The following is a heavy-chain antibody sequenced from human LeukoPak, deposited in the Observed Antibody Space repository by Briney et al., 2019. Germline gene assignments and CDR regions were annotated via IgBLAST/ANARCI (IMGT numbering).Heavy chain of an antibody. CDR1: GCTFTSYG. D-gene: IGHD3-22*01. J-gene: IGHJ4*02. CDR3: ATSQTYYYDSSGYYY. CDR2: ISAYNGNT. V-gene: IGHV1-18*01. Sequence: ASVKVSCKASGCTFTSYGISWVRQAPGQGLEWMGWISAYNGNTNYAQKLQGRVTMTTDTSTSTAYMELRSLRSDDTAVYYCATSQTYYYDSSGYYYWGQGTLVTVSS.